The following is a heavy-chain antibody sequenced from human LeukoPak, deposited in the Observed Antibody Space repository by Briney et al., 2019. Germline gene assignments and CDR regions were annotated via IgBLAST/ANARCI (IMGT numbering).Heavy chain of an antibody. CDR1: GFTFSAYA. D-gene: IGHD3-10*01. J-gene: IGHJ4*02. CDR3: ATDGSGSYYIGYFFDY. V-gene: IGHV3-30-3*01. CDR2: IPYDGSNT. Sequence: PGGSLRLSCAASGFTFSAYALHWVRQAPGKGPEWVAVIPYDGSNTYYADSVKGRFSISRDNSKNTVFLQMNSLRAEDTAVYYCATDGSGSYYIGYFFDYWGQGALVTVSS.